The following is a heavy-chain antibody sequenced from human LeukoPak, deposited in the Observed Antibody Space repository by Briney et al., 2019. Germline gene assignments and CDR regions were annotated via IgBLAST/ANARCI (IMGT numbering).Heavy chain of an antibody. CDR2: IYYSGST. J-gene: IGHJ4*02. Sequence: SETLSLTCTVSGGSISSGGYYWSWIRQHPGKGLEWIGYIYYSGSTYYNPSLKSRVTISVDTSKNQFSLKLSSVTAADTAVYYCARLRYCSSTSCYTFLDYWGQGTLVTVSS. CDR3: ARLRYCSSTSCYTFLDY. CDR1: GGSISSGGYY. D-gene: IGHD2-2*02. V-gene: IGHV4-31*03.